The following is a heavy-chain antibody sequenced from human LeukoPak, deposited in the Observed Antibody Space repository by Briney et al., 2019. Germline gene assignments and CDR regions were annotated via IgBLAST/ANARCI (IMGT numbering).Heavy chain of an antibody. CDR3: ARYDSGYHLDY. D-gene: IGHD3-9*01. J-gene: IGHJ4*02. V-gene: IGHV3-7*01. CDR1: QFPFRNYD. Sequence: HAGGSLRLSCAASQFPFRNYDLIWVRQAPGKGLEWVAKINQGGSDKWYVDSVKGRFTISRDNAKNSLYLQMISLRAEDTAVYYCARYDSGYHLDYWGQGTLVIVSS. CDR2: INQGGSDK.